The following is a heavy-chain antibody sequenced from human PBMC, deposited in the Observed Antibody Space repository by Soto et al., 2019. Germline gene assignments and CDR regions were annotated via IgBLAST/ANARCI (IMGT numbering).Heavy chain of an antibody. V-gene: IGHV1-3*05. D-gene: IGHD3-22*01. CDR1: GYTFTSYA. CDR3: AREGYDSSGYYTFGAFDI. Sequence: QVQLVQSGAEEKKPGASVKVSCKASGYTFTSYAMHWVRQAPGQRLEWMGWINAGNGNTKYSQKFQGRVTITRDTSASTAYMELSSLRSEDTAVYYCAREGYDSSGYYTFGAFDIWGQGTMVTVSS. CDR2: INAGNGNT. J-gene: IGHJ3*02.